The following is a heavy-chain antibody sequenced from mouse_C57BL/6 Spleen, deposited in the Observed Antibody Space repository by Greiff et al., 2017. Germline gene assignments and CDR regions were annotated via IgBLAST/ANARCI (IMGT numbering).Heavy chain of an antibody. Sequence: EVHLVESGGGLVKPGGSLKLSCAASGFTFSDYGMHWVRQAPEKGLEWVAYISSGSSTIYYADTVKGRVTISRDNAKNTLFLQMTSLRSEDTAMYYCARRDYGRSPYAMDYGGQGTSVTVSA. D-gene: IGHD1-1*01. V-gene: IGHV5-17*01. J-gene: IGHJ4*01. CDR2: ISSGSSTI. CDR3: ARRDYGRSPYAMDY. CDR1: GFTFSDYG.